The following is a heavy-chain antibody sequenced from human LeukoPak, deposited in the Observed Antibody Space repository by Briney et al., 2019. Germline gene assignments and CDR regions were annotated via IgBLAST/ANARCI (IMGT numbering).Heavy chain of an antibody. J-gene: IGHJ3*02. D-gene: IGHD4-23*01. CDR1: GFTFSTST. CDR2: ISGTSTYI. V-gene: IGHV3-21*01. Sequence: PGGSLRLSCAASGFTFSTSTMNWVRQAPGKGLEWVSSISGTSTYISYADSVQGRFTIFRDNAKNSVHLQMHSLRAGDTAVYFCARELNYDGTVDIWGQGTMVSVSS. CDR3: ARELNYDGTVDI.